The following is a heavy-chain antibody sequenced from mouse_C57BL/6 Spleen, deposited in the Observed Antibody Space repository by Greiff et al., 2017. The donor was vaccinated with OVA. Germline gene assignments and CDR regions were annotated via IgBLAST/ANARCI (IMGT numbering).Heavy chain of an antibody. CDR2: IDPSDSST. CDR1: GYTFTSYW. V-gene: IGHV1-50*01. CDR3: ARRPDV. J-gene: IGHJ1*03. Sequence: VQLQQSGAELVKPGASVKLSCKASGYTFTSYWLQWVKQRPGQGLEWIGEIDPSDSSTNYNQKFKGKATLTVDTSSSTAYMQLSRLASEDAAVDYCARRPDVWGTGTTVTVSS.